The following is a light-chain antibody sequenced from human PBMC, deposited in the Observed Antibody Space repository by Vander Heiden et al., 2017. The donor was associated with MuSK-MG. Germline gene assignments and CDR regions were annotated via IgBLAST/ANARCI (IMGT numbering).Light chain of an antibody. J-gene: IGKJ2*03. CDR3: QQRTNLLYS. Sequence: EIVLTQSPATLSLSPGERATLSCRASQRVSSNLAWYQQKPGQAPRLLIYDASKRATGIPARFSGSGSGTDFTLSISSLEAEDFAVYYCQQRTNLLYSFGQGTKLEI. CDR1: QRVSSN. CDR2: DAS. V-gene: IGKV3-11*01.